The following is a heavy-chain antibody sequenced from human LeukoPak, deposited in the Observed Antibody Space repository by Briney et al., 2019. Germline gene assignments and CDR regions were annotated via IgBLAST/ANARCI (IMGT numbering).Heavy chain of an antibody. CDR2: IYYSGNT. J-gene: IGHJ4*02. CDR1: GGSISSSSYY. CDR3: ARHREDIVVVPFDY. D-gene: IGHD2-2*01. Sequence: SETLSLTCTVSGGSISSSSYYWGWLRQPPGKGLDWIGSIYYSGNTYYNPSLKSRVTISVDKSKNQFSLRLSSVTAADTAVYYCARHREDIVVVPFDYWGQGTLVTVPS. V-gene: IGHV4-39*01.